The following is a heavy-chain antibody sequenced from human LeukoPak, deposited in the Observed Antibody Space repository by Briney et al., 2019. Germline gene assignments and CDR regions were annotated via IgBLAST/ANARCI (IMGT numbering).Heavy chain of an antibody. CDR2: IIPIFGTA. J-gene: IGHJ4*02. CDR3: ASYWVGSSYYFDY. Sequence: SVKVSCKASGGTFSSYAISWVRQPPGQGLEWMGGIIPIFGTANYAQKFQGRVTITADKSTSTAYMELSSLRSEDTAVYCCASYWVGSSYYFDYWGQGTLVTVSS. V-gene: IGHV1-69*06. D-gene: IGHD6-13*01. CDR1: GGTFSSYA.